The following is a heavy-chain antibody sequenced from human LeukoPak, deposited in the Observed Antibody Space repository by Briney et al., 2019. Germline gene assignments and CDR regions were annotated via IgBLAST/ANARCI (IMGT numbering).Heavy chain of an antibody. D-gene: IGHD2-8*01. V-gene: IGHV3-21*01. CDR2: ISCSSSYT. CDR3: ARGDRLGYCTNGVCYPTDY. CDR1: GFSFSIYS. J-gene: IGHJ4*02. Sequence: GGSLRLSCAASGFSFSIYSMNWVRQAPGKGLEWVSSISCSSSYTYYADPVKGRFTISRDNAKNSLYLQMNSLRAEDTAVYYCARGDRLGYCTNGVCYPTDYWGQGTLVTVSS.